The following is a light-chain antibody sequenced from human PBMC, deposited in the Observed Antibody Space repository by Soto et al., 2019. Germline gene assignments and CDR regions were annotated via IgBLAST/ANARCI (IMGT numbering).Light chain of an antibody. Sequence: QSALTQPASVSGSPGQSITISCTGTSSDVGGYNYVSWYQQHPGKAPKLMIYEVSNRPSGVSNRFSGSKSGNTASLIISGLQAEDEADYCCSSYTSSSPWVFGGGTKLTVL. CDR3: SSYTSSSPWV. V-gene: IGLV2-14*01. CDR2: EVS. J-gene: IGLJ3*02. CDR1: SSDVGGYNY.